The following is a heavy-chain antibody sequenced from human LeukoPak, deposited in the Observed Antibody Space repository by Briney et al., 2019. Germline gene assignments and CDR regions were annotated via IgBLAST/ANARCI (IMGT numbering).Heavy chain of an antibody. Sequence: GRSLRLSCAASGFTFSTYGMHWVRQAPGKGLEWVAVISSDGSNKYYADSVKGRFTISRDNSKNTLYLQMNSLRAEDTAVYYCAKDHTTMGLSGNWGQGTLVTVSS. CDR3: AKDHTTMGLSGN. V-gene: IGHV3-30*18. J-gene: IGHJ4*02. D-gene: IGHD3-16*02. CDR2: ISSDGSNK. CDR1: GFTFSTYG.